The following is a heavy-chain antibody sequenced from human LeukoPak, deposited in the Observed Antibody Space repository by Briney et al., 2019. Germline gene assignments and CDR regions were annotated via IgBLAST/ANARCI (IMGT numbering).Heavy chain of an antibody. CDR3: ASKAPRDGYNRDWYFDL. J-gene: IGHJ2*01. V-gene: IGHV1-69*02. D-gene: IGHD5-24*01. CDR2: IIPILGIA. CDR1: GGTFSSYT. Sequence: SVKVSCKASGGTFSSYTISWVRQAPGQGLEWMGRIIPILGIANYAQRFQGRVTITADKSTSTAYMELSSLRSEDTAVYYCASKAPRDGYNRDWYFDLWGRGTLVTVSS.